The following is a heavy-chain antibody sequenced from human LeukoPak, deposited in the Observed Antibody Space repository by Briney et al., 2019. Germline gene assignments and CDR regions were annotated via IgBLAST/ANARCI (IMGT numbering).Heavy chain of an antibody. CDR2: IYYSGST. J-gene: IGHJ3*02. V-gene: IGHV4-39*01. D-gene: IGHD5-12*01. CDR1: GGSISSSSYY. Sequence: PSETLSLTWTVSGGSISSSSYYWGWIRQHPGKGLEWIGSIYYSGSTYYNPSLKSRVTISVDTSKNQFSLKLSSVTAADTAVYYCASSKGLAGAFDIWGQGTMVTVSS. CDR3: ASSKGLAGAFDI.